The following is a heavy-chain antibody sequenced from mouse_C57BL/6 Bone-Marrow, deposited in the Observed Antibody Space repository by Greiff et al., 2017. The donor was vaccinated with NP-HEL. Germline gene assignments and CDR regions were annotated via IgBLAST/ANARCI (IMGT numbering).Heavy chain of an antibody. V-gene: IGHV1-53*01. CDR3: AGEDLLWLRRDYFDD. CDR2: INPSNGCP. Sequence: VQLHQSGTELVKPGASVKLSCKASGYTFTSYWMHWVKQRPGQGLEWIGNINPSNGCPNYNEKFKSKATLTVDKSSSTAYMQLSSLTSEDSAVYYCAGEDLLWLRRDYFDDWGQGTTLTVSS. CDR1: GYTFTSYW. D-gene: IGHD2-2*01. J-gene: IGHJ2*01.